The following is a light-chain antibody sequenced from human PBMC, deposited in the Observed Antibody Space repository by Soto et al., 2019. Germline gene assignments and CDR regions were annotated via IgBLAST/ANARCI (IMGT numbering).Light chain of an antibody. J-gene: IGKJ1*01. Sequence: QMTHAPSSVSSSVGGILTITCRASRDISNSLAWYQQTPGKAPKLLLRGASSLHRGVPSRFSGGGAGTEFTLTISSLQPEDFATYYCQQTSVFPRPVGQGSKVDIK. CDR1: RDISNS. CDR3: QQTSVFPRP. V-gene: IGKV1-12*01. CDR2: GAS.